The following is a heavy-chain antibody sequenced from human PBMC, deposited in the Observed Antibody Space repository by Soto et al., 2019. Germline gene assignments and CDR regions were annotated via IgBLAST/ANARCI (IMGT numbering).Heavy chain of an antibody. CDR2: IDNSGYT. V-gene: IGHV4-34*01. CDR1: GGSFSGYY. J-gene: IGHJ5*02. Sequence: PSETLSLTCAVYGGSFSGYYWNWIRQPPGKGLEWIGEIDNSGYTNYNPSLKSRVTISVETYKNQFSLRLTSVTAADTAVYYCARGRDWFDXWGQVTLVTVSX. CDR3: ARGRDWFDX.